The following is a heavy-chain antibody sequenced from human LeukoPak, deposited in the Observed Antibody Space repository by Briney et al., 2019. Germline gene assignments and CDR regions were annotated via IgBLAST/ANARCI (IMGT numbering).Heavy chain of an antibody. V-gene: IGHV5-51*01. CDR1: GYSFSTYW. CDR2: LYPGDSDT. D-gene: IGHD3-16*01. CDR3: ARHAPVGLTIGGIIDS. Sequence: GESLKISCKGSGYSFSTYWIGWVRQMPGKGLEWMGMLYPGDSDTRYSPSFQGQVTMLADKPINTAYLQWSSLKASDTAMYYCARHAPVGLTIGGIIDSWGQGTLVTVST. J-gene: IGHJ4*02.